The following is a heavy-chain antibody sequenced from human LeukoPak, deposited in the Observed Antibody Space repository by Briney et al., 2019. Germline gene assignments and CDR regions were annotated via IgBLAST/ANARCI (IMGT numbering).Heavy chain of an antibody. CDR1: GGSISNYY. D-gene: IGHD1-26*01. CDR2: IYYSGST. CDR3: TRGVTSPLDAFAI. V-gene: IGHV4-59*01. J-gene: IGHJ3*02. Sequence: SETLSLTCAASGGSISNYYWSWVRQPPGKGLEWIGYIYYSGSTNYNPSLKSRVTISVDTSKNQFSLKLSSVTAADTAVYYCTRGVTSPLDAFAIWGQGTMVTVSS.